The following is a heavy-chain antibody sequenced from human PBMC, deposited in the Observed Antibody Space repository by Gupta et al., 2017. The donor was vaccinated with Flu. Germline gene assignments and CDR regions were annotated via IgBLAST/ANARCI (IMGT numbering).Heavy chain of an antibody. CDR2: IYYSGST. Sequence: LEWIGSIYYSGSTYYNPSLKSRVTISVDTSKNQFSLKLSSVTAADTAVYYCARLCEEFAGGPGYGIYYYMDVWGKGTTVTVSS. CDR3: ARLCEEFAGGPGYGIYYYMDV. V-gene: IGHV4-39*01. J-gene: IGHJ6*03. D-gene: IGHD5-18*01.